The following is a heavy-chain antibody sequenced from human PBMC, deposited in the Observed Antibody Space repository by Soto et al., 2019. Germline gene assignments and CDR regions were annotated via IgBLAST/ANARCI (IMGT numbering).Heavy chain of an antibody. CDR1: GFTFSTYS. J-gene: IGHJ3*02. CDR2: IRSSSSYI. V-gene: IGHV3-21*01. CDR3: EVDRGGDLKAFDI. D-gene: IGHD3-10*01. Sequence: EVQLVESGGGLVKPGGSLRLSCAASGFTFSTYSMNWVRQAPGKGLEWVSSIRSSSSYIYYADSVKGRFTISRDNAKNSTYLKTNNLSAEETAVFYCEVDRGGDLKAFDIWGQGTMVTVSS.